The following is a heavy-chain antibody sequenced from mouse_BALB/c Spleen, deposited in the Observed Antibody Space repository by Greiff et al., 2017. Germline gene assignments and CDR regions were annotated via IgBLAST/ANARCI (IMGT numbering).Heavy chain of an antibody. Sequence: VQLQQPGAELVKPGASVKLSCKASGYTFTSYWMHWVKQRPGQGLEWIGEINPSNGRTNYNEKFKSKATLTVDKSSSTAYMQLSSLTSEDSAVYYCARSSYYYGSSDYAMDYWGQGTSVTVSS. V-gene: IGHV1S81*02. CDR2: INPSNGRT. J-gene: IGHJ4*01. CDR3: ARSSYYYGSSDYAMDY. CDR1: GYTFTSYW. D-gene: IGHD1-1*01.